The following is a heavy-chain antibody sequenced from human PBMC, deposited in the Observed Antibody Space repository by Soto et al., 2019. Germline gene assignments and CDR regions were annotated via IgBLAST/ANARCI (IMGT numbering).Heavy chain of an antibody. V-gene: IGHV3-23*01. CDR2: ISGSSGSM. Sequence: GGSLRLSCAASGFTFSSYAISWVRQAPGQGLEWVSGISGSSGSMYYADSVKGRFTISRDNSKNTVYLQMNSLRAEDTAVYYCAKDRNYYDFWSGGTPGAFDYWGQGTLVTVSS. CDR1: GFTFSSYA. CDR3: AKDRNYYDFWSGGTPGAFDY. D-gene: IGHD3-3*01. J-gene: IGHJ4*02.